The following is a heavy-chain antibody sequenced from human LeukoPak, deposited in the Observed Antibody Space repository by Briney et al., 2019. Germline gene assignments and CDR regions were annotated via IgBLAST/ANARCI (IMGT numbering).Heavy chain of an antibody. D-gene: IGHD1-26*01. J-gene: IGHJ4*02. CDR1: GFTFSSYA. CDR3: AKTMGAIDHDY. CDR2: ISDSGGST. V-gene: IGHV3-23*01. Sequence: GGSLRLSCAASGFTFSSYAMTWVRQAPGKGLEWVSGISDSGGSTYYADSVKGRFTISRDNSKNTLYLQINSLRAEDTAVYYCAKTMGAIDHDYWGQGTLVTVSS.